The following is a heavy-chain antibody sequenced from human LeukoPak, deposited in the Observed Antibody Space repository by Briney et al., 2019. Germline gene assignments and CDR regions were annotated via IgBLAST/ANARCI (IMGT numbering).Heavy chain of an antibody. V-gene: IGHV3-66*01. J-gene: IGHJ4*02. D-gene: IGHD3-10*01. CDR2: IYSGGNT. CDR1: GFTVSSNY. Sequence: PGGSLRLSCAASGFTVSSNYMSWVRQAPGKGLEWVSVIYSGGNTYHADSVKGRFTISRDNSKNTLYLQMNSLRAEDTAVYYCANENYYGSGSYPDYWGQGTLVTVSS. CDR3: ANENYYGSGSYPDY.